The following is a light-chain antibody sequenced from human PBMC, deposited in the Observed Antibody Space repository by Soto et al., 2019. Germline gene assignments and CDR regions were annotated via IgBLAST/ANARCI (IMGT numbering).Light chain of an antibody. J-gene: IGKJ4*01. Sequence: IVMTQSPATLSVSPGEGGTLSCRASENVGTNLAWYQQKPGQAPRLLMYGSSTRATGIPATFSGSGSGTEFTLTISSLQSEESAVYYCQQYNNWGLSFGGGTRVEIK. CDR1: ENVGTN. CDR3: QQYNNWGLS. CDR2: GSS. V-gene: IGKV3D-15*01.